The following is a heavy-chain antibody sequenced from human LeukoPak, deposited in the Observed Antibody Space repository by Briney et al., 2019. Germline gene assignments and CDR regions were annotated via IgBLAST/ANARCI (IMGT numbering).Heavy chain of an antibody. D-gene: IGHD3-16*02. CDR1: GGSFSGYY. Sequence: SETLSLTCAVYGGSFSGYYWSWIRQPPGKGLEWIGEINHSGSTNYNPSLKSRVTISVDKSKNQFSLKLSSVTAADTAVYYCARGCREDYVWGSYRYTCFDYWGQGTLVTVSS. J-gene: IGHJ4*02. CDR2: INHSGST. CDR3: ARGCREDYVWGSYRYTCFDY. V-gene: IGHV4-34*01.